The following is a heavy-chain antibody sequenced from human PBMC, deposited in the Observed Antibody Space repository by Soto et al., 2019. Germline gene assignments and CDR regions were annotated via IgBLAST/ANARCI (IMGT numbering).Heavy chain of an antibody. D-gene: IGHD6-13*01. CDR1: GFSLSTTGVG. CDR2: IYWDDDE. Sequence: QVTLKESGPTLGKPTQTLTLTCTFSGFSLSTTGVGVSWIRQPPGKALEWLAVIYWDDDERYSPSLKTRLTITKDTSKNQVVLTMTNMDPVDTATYYCAHTIAMCSSWYGPIDYWGQVSLVTVSS. CDR3: AHTIAMCSSWYGPIDY. J-gene: IGHJ4*02. V-gene: IGHV2-5*02.